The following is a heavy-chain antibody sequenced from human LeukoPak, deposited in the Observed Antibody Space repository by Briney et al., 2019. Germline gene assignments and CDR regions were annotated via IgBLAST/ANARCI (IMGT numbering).Heavy chain of an antibody. CDR2: IDPNSGGT. CDR1: GYIFTGYY. D-gene: IGHD1-26*01. J-gene: IGHJ4*02. CDR3: ARKGRSTLDY. Sequence: ASVKVSCKTSGYIFTGYYIYWVRQAPRQGFGWIGWIDPNSGGTNYSQNFQGRVNMARDTSVSTAFMELRGLTYDDTAIYFCARKGRSTLDYWGQGTLVTLSS. V-gene: IGHV1-2*02.